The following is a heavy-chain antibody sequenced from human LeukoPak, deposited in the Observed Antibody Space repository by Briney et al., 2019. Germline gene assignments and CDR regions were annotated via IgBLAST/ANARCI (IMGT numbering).Heavy chain of an antibody. V-gene: IGHV3-9*01. CDR3: AKDALWFGDRFYYMDV. J-gene: IGHJ6*03. CDR2: ISWSSGSI. CDR1: GFTFDHYA. D-gene: IGHD3-10*01. Sequence: PGRSLRLSCAASGFTFDHYAMHWVRQAPGKGLEWVARISWSSGSIGYAYPVKGRFTISRDNAKKSLYLQMNSLRAEDTALYYCAKDALWFGDRFYYMDVWGEGHTVTASS.